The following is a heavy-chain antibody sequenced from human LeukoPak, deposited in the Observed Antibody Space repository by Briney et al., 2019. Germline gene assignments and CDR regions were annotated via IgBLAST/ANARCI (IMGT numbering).Heavy chain of an antibody. CDR1: GFTFSSYW. D-gene: IGHD1-26*01. Sequence: PGGSLRLSCAASGFTFSSYWMNWVRQAPGKGLEWVANIKQDGSEKYYVDSVKGRFTISRDNAKNSLFLQMNSLRTEDTAVYYCASGRYYYYMDVWGTGTTVTVFS. CDR2: IKQDGSEK. V-gene: IGHV3-7*01. J-gene: IGHJ6*03. CDR3: ASGRYYYYMDV.